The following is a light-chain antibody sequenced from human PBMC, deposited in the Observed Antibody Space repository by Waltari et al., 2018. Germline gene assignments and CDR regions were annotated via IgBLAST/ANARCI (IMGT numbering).Light chain of an antibody. CDR3: QSYDSRLAVV. Sequence: QSVLTQPPSVSGAPGQRVTISCTGSSSNIGAGYDVHWYQQLPGTAPKPLVYGNNNRPPGVPDRFSGSKSGTSASLAITGLQAEDEADYYCQSYDSRLAVVFGGGTKVTVL. CDR1: SSNIGAGYD. CDR2: GNN. V-gene: IGLV1-40*01. J-gene: IGLJ2*01.